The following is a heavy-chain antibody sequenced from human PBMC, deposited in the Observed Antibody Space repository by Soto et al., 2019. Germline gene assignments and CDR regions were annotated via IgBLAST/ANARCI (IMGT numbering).Heavy chain of an antibody. V-gene: IGHV3-23*01. Sequence: EVQLLESGGGLVQPGVSLRLSCAASRFTFSSYDMSWVRQAPGKGLEWVSGISRSGDKTYYAGSVKGRFTISRDNSKNALYLQMNSLRAEDTALYYCAKEYSASSPDPWGQGTLVIVSS. J-gene: IGHJ5*02. CDR1: RFTFSSYD. D-gene: IGHD5-12*01. CDR3: AKEYSASSPDP. CDR2: ISRSGDKT.